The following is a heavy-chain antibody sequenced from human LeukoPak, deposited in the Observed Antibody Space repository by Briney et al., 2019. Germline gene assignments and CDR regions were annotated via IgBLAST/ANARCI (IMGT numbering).Heavy chain of an antibody. Sequence: ASVKVSCKASGYTFTSHYMHWVRQAPGQGLEWMGLINPSGSSTLYAQKFQGRVTMTRDMSTTTDYMELSSLRSEDTAVYYCARVGATTGYFDYWGQGTLVTVSS. D-gene: IGHD1-26*01. J-gene: IGHJ4*02. V-gene: IGHV1-46*01. CDR1: GYTFTSHY. CDR2: INPSGSST. CDR3: ARVGATTGYFDY.